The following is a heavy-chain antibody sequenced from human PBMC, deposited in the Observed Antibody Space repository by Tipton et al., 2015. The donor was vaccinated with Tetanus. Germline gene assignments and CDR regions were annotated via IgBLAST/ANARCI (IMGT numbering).Heavy chain of an antibody. V-gene: IGHV1-2*02. J-gene: IGHJ6*02. D-gene: IGHD3-22*01. Sequence: QLVQSGAELKKPGASLKVSCEASGYTFTGYYMYWVRQAPGQGLEWVGWIDPNSGGTIYAQNFQGRVTMTRDTSISTVYMELSRLRSDDTAVYYCARDRGDYIYYGMDVWGPGTTVTVSS. CDR2: IDPNSGGT. CDR1: GYTFTGYY. CDR3: ARDRGDYIYYGMDV.